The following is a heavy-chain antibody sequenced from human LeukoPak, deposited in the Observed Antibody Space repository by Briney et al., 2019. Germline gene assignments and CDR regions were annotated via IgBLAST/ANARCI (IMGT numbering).Heavy chain of an antibody. CDR3: ARDGQLRNAFDI. V-gene: IGHV4-59*01. J-gene: IGHJ3*02. CDR1: GGAINSYY. Sequence: SETLSLTCTVSGGAINSYYWSWIRQPPGKGLEWIGYIHYSGSTNYNPSLKSRVTISVDTSKNQFSLKLSSVTAADTAEYYCARDGQLRNAFDIWGQGTMLTVSS. D-gene: IGHD5-24*01. CDR2: IHYSGST.